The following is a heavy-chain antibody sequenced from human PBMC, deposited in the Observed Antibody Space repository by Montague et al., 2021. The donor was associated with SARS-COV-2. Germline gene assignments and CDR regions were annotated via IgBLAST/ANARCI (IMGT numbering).Heavy chain of an antibody. CDR2: IYYSGST. CDR1: GGSISSYY. V-gene: IGHV4-59*13. Sequence: SETLSLTCTVSGGSISSYYWSWIRQPPGKGLEWIGYIYYSGSTNYNPSLKSRITISLGTSKNQFSLKLSSVTAADTAVYHCARGSYEILRYGMDVWGQGTTVTVSS. D-gene: IGHD3-10*01. CDR3: ARGSYEILRYGMDV. J-gene: IGHJ6*02.